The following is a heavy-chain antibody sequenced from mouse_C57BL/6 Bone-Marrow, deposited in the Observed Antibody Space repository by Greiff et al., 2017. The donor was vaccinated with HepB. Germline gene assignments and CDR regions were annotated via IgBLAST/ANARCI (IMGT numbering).Heavy chain of an antibody. CDR1: GYTFTSYW. V-gene: IGHV1-64*01. CDR2: IHPNSGST. Sequence: VQLQQPGAELVKPGASVKLSCKASGYTFTSYWMHWVKQRPGQGLEWIGMIHPNSGSTNYNEKFKSKATLTVDKSSSTAYMQLSSLTSEDSAVYYCARWDYDYDGYYFDYWGQGTTLTVSS. CDR3: ARWDYDYDGYYFDY. D-gene: IGHD2-4*01. J-gene: IGHJ2*01.